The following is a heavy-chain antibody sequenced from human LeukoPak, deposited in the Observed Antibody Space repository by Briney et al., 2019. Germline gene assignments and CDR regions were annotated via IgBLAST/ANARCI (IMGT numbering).Heavy chain of an antibody. D-gene: IGHD6-19*01. CDR3: ARLGVAGPFDY. V-gene: IGHV4-59*08. CDR2: IYYSGST. J-gene: IGHJ4*02. CDR1: GGSISSYY. Sequence: SETLSLTCTVSGGSISSYYWSWIRQPPGKGLEWIGYIYYSGSTNYNPSLKSRVTISVDTSKNQFSLKLSSVTAADTAVYYCARLGVAGPFDYWGQGTLVTVSS.